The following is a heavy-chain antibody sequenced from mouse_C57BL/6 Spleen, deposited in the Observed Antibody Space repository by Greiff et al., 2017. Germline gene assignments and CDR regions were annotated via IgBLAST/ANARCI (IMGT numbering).Heavy chain of an antibody. CDR2: INPSNGGT. CDR3: ARSGYYGSSYWYFDV. J-gene: IGHJ1*03. CDR1: GYTFTSYW. Sequence: QVQPQQPGTELVKPGASVKLSCKASGYTFTSYWMHWVKQRPGQGLEWIGNINPSNGGTNYNEKFKSKATLTVDKSSSTAYMQLSSLTSEDSAVYYCARSGYYGSSYWYFDVWGTGTTVTVSS. D-gene: IGHD1-1*01. V-gene: IGHV1-53*01.